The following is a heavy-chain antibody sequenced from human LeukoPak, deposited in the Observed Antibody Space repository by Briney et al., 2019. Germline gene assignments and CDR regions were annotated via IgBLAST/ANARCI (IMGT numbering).Heavy chain of an antibody. V-gene: IGHV4-39*01. CDR3: ARPLSSSARGVYYYYYMDV. Sequence: SETLSLTCSVSGDSISSTNFYWVWIRQPPGKGLESIGSIHYSGSAYYNPSLKSRVTISVDTSKNQFSLKLTSVTAADTGVYYCARPLSSSARGVYYYYYMDVWGKGTTVTVSS. CDR1: GDSISSTNFY. D-gene: IGHD6-6*01. J-gene: IGHJ6*03. CDR2: IHYSGSA.